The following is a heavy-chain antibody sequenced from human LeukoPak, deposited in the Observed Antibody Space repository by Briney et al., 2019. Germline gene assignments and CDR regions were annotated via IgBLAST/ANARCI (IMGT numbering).Heavy chain of an antibody. Sequence: SETLSLTCTVSGGSISSGDYSWSWIRQPPGKGLEWIGNVYYSTNTYYNPSLKSRVTISVDTSKNQFSLKLSSVTAADTAIYYCARHSRSAYSGYENAFDIWGQGTVVTVSS. J-gene: IGHJ3*02. CDR3: ARHSRSAYSGYENAFDI. CDR2: VYYSTNT. CDR1: GGSISSGDYS. D-gene: IGHD5-12*01. V-gene: IGHV4-39*01.